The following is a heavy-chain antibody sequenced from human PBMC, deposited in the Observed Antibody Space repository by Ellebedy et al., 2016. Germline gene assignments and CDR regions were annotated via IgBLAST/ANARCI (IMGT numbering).Heavy chain of an antibody. CDR3: AKGFAGATDS. V-gene: IGHV3-30*18. CDR2: ILRDGSNK. Sequence: GESLKISXVASGFTFSNYGMHWVRQAPGQGLEWVAVILRDGSNKFYADSVKGRFTISRDNSKNTLYLQMNSLRTEDTAVYHCAKGFAGATDSWGQGTLVTVSS. D-gene: IGHD1-26*01. J-gene: IGHJ4*02. CDR1: GFTFSNYG.